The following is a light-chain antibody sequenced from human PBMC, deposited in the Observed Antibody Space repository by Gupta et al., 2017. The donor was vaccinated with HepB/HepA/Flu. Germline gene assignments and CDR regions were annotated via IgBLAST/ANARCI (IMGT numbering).Light chain of an antibody. CDR1: QNINVW. CDR3: QQYNTYSQT. V-gene: IGKV1-5*03. CDR2: KAS. Sequence: DIQMTQSPSTLSASVGERVTITCRASQNINVWLAWYQQKPGEAPKLLIYKASSLESGVPSRFSGSGSGTEFTLTISSLQPDDFATYFCQQYNTYSQTLGQGTKVEIK. J-gene: IGKJ1*01.